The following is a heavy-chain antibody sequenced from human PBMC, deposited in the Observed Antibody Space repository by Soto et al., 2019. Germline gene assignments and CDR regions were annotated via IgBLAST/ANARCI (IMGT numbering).Heavy chain of an antibody. CDR3: ARPRSSSYYYYYALDV. D-gene: IGHD6-6*01. CDR2: MKQDGSER. V-gene: IGHV3-7*03. J-gene: IGHJ6*02. CDR1: GFTLNKYW. Sequence: EVQLVESGGGLVQPGGSLRLSCVASGFTLNKYWMSWVRQAPGKGLEWVANMKQDGSERNYVDSVKGRFTISRDNAQNSLYLQMNSLRAEDTAVYYCARPRSSSYYYYYALDVWGQGTTVTVSS.